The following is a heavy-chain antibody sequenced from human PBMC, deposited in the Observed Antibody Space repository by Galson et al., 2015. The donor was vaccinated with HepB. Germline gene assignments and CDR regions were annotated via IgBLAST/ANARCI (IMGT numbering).Heavy chain of an antibody. J-gene: IGHJ6*02. Sequence: SLRLSCAASGFTFSSYWMHWVRQAPGKGLVWVSRINSDGSSTSYADSVKGRFTISRDNAKNTLCLQMNSLRAEDAAVYYCARENYYYYYGMDVWGQGTTVTVSS. CDR3: ARENYYYYYGMDV. CDR2: INSDGSST. CDR1: GFTFSSYW. V-gene: IGHV3-74*01.